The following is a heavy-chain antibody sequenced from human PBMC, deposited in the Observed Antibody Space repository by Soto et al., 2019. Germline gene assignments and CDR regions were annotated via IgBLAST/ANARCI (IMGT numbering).Heavy chain of an antibody. V-gene: IGHV1-18*01. Sequence: ASVKVSCKTSGCTFSNYGINWVRQAPGQGLEWMVCISGYNGNTNYAQTVQGRVTMTTDTSTGTVYMGLRSLKSDDTAIYYCSRFIMVGGWFDPNYYHGMDVWG. J-gene: IGHJ6*02. CDR3: SRFIMVGGWFDPNYYHGMDV. CDR2: ISGYNGNT. D-gene: IGHD6-19*01. CDR1: GCTFSNYG.